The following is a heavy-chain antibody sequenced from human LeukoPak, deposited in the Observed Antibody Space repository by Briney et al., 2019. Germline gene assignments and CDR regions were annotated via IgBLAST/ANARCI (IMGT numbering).Heavy chain of an antibody. CDR3: ARDREVAPSWFDP. CDR2: IYTSGST. D-gene: IGHD5-12*01. Sequence: SETLSLTCTVSGGSISSYYWSWIRQPAGKGLEWIGRIYTSGSTNYNPSLKSRVTISVDTSKNQFSLRLTSVTAADTAVYYCARDREVAPSWFDPWGQGTLVTVSS. V-gene: IGHV4-4*07. CDR1: GGSISSYY. J-gene: IGHJ5*02.